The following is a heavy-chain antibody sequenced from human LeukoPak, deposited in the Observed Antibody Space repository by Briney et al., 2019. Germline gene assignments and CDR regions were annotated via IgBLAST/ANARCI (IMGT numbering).Heavy chain of an antibody. CDR2: ISYDGSNK. V-gene: IGHV3-30-3*01. CDR3: ARELRFLEWLNDLSAFDI. J-gene: IGHJ3*02. Sequence: PGRSLRLSCAASGFTFSSYAMHWVRQAPGKGLEWVAVISYDGSNKYYADSVKGRFTISRDNSKNTLYLQMNRLRAEDTAVYYCARELRFLEWLNDLSAFDIWGQGTMVTVSS. D-gene: IGHD3-3*01. CDR1: GFTFSSYA.